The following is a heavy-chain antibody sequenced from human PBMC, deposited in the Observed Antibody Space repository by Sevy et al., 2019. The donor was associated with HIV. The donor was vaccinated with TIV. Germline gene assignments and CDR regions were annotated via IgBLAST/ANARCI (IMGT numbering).Heavy chain of an antibody. CDR2: IKQDESEK. CDR3: AKGNSGSFDY. CDR1: GFSFSTYW. Sequence: GESLKISCAASGFSFSTYWLHWVRQAPGKGLEWVANIKQDESEKYYVASVKGRFTISRDNAKNSVYLEMNSLRPEDTDIYYCAKGNSGSFDYWGQGTLVTVSS. V-gene: IGHV3-7*01. D-gene: IGHD3-22*01. J-gene: IGHJ4*02.